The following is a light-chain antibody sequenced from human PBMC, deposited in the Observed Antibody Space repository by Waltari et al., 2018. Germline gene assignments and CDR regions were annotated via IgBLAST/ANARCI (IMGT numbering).Light chain of an antibody. J-gene: IGKJ4*01. Sequence: IEMTQSPSSLSASVGDRVTIACRACQNINNYLAWFQQKPGTAPKSLIYSVSSLLSGVPSNFSGSRSVTEFTLSISSLQPEDFATYYCQQDNSYPFTFGGGPKVEI. CDR3: QQDNSYPFT. V-gene: IGKV1-16*02. CDR2: SVS. CDR1: QNINNY.